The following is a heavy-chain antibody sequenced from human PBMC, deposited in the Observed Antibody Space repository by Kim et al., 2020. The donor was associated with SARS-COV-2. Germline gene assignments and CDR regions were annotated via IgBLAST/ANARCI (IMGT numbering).Heavy chain of an antibody. J-gene: IGHJ6*02. CDR2: ITPMLGIA. Sequence: SVKVSCKASGDTFRSHVISWVRQAPGQGLEWMGRITPMLGIAKYAQKFQGRVTITADKLTSTAYMALSSLRSDDTAVYYCARRPNEGEQDYYYYGMDVWGQGTTVTVSS. CDR1: GDTFRSHV. V-gene: IGHV1-69*04. CDR3: ARRPNEGEQDYYYYGMDV. D-gene: IGHD3-16*01.